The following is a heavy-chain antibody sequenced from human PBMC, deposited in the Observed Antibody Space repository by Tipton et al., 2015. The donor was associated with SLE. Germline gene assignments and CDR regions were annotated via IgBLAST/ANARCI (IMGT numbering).Heavy chain of an antibody. D-gene: IGHD3-16*01. CDR2: IYHSGST. CDR3: ARDHYGVDAFDI. CDR1: GYSISSGYY. V-gene: IGHV4-38-2*02. Sequence: TQSLTCAVSGYSISSGYYWGWIRQPPGKGLEWFGSIYHSGSTYYNPSLKSRVTISVDTSKNQFSLKLGSVTAADTAVYYCARDHYGVDAFDIWGQGTMVTVSS. J-gene: IGHJ3*02.